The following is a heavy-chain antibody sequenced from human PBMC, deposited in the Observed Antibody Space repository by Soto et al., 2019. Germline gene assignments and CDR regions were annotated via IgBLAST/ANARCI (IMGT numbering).Heavy chain of an antibody. CDR3: ARMATSGTLNWFDP. J-gene: IGHJ5*02. CDR2: MNPNSGNT. CDR1: GYTFGNND. Sequence: KVSCKASGYTFGNNDISWVRQATGQGLEWMGWMNPNSGNTGYAQKFQGRVSMTRNTSITTAYLELSSLRSDDTAIYYCARMATSGTLNWFDPWGQGTLVTVS. V-gene: IGHV1-8*01.